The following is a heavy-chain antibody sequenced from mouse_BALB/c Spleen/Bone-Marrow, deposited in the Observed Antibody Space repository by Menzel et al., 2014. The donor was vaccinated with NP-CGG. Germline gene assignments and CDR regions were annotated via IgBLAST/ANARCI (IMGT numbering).Heavy chain of an antibody. CDR2: IDPANGNT. D-gene: IGHD1-2*01. J-gene: IGHJ1*01. CDR3: ARGGTTATWYFDV. CDR1: GFNIKDTY. Sequence: VHVKQSGAELVKPGASVKLSCTASGFNIKDTYMHWVKQRPEQGLEWIGRIDPANGNTKYEPKFQGKATITADTSSNTAYLQLSSLTSEDTAVYYCARGGTTATWYFDVWGAGTTVTVSS. V-gene: IGHV14-3*02.